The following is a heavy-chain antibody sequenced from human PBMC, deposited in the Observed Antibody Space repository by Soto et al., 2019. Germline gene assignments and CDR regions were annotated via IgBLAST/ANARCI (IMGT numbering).Heavy chain of an antibody. V-gene: IGHV3-21*01. D-gene: IGHD3-3*01. CDR1: GFTFSSYS. CDR2: ISSSSSYI. CDR3: ASVAWYDFWSGYYVGSYGMDV. J-gene: IGHJ6*02. Sequence: GGSLRLSCAASGFTFSSYSMNWVRQAPGKGLEWVSSISSSSSYIYYADSVKGRFTISRDNAKNSLYLQMNSLRAEDTAVYYCASVAWYDFWSGYYVGSYGMDVWGQGTTLTVSS.